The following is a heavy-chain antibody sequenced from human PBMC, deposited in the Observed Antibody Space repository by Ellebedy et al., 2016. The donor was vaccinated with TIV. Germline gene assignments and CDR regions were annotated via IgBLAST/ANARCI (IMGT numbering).Heavy chain of an antibody. D-gene: IGHD5-18*01. CDR1: GYTFTGYY. CDR2: INPYSGGT. Sequence: ASVKVSCKASGYTFTGYYMHWVRQAPGQGLEWMGWINPYSGGTNYAQKFQGRVTMTRDTSISTAYMELSRLRSDDTAVYYCAREGYSYGSFDYWGQGTLVTVSS. J-gene: IGHJ4*02. V-gene: IGHV1-2*02. CDR3: AREGYSYGSFDY.